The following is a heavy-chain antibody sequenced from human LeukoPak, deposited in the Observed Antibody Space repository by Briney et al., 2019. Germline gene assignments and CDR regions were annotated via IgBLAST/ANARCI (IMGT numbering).Heavy chain of an antibody. CDR3: ARDLKHDYGDHVY. J-gene: IGHJ4*02. Sequence: GRSLRLSCAASGFTFSSYGMHWVRQAPGKGLEWVAVIWYDGSNKYYADSVKGRFTISRDNSKNTLYLQMNSLRAEDTAVYYCARDLKHDYGDHVYWGQGTLVTVSS. CDR2: IWYDGSNK. CDR1: GFTFSSYG. D-gene: IGHD4-17*01. V-gene: IGHV3-33*08.